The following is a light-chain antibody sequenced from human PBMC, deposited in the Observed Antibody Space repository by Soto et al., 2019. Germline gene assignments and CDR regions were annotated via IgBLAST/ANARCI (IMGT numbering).Light chain of an antibody. CDR2: AVS. CDR3: TSYTSSNTWL. Sequence: QSALTQPASVSGSPGQSITISCTGTSSDVGGYNYVSWFQQHPGKAPKLIIYAVSNRPSGIGDRFSGSKSGNTASLTISGLQAEDEADYYCTSYTSSNTWLFGGGTKVT. V-gene: IGLV2-14*01. CDR1: SSDVGGYNY. J-gene: IGLJ2*01.